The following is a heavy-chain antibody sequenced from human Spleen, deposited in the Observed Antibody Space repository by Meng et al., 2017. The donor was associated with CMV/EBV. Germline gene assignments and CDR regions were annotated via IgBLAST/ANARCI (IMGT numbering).Heavy chain of an antibody. CDR3: ARGDDSFGYHDPHYYYYGMDV. J-gene: IGHJ6*02. D-gene: IGHD3-22*01. V-gene: IGHV3-23*01. Sequence: GGSLRLSCAASGFTFSSYAMSWVRQAPGKGLEWVSAISGSGGSTYYADSVKGRFTISRDSAKNSLYLQMNSLRAEDTAVYYCARGDDSFGYHDPHYYYYGMDVWGQGTTVTVSS. CDR2: ISGSGGST. CDR1: GFTFSSYA.